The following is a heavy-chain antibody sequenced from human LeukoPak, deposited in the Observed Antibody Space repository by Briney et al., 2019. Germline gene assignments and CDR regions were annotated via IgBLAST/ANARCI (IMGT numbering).Heavy chain of an antibody. CDR1: GGSFSDSY. D-gene: IGHD4-23*01. Sequence: PSETLSLTCAVYGGSFSDSYWSWIRQPPGEGLEWVGEISHSGDTNYNPSLKSRVTISVDTSKNQFSLNLSSVTAADTAVHYCARGSNSVAYWGQGTLVTVSS. CDR2: ISHSGDT. CDR3: ARGSNSVAY. J-gene: IGHJ4*02. V-gene: IGHV4-34*01.